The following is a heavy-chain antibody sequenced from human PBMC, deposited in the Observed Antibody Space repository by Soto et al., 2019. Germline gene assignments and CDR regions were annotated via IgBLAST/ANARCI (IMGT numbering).Heavy chain of an antibody. CDR2: IYYSGST. CDR1: DGSISSGGYY. V-gene: IGHV4-31*03. J-gene: IGHJ3*02. CDR3: AREEAPDAFDI. Sequence: QAQLQESGPGLVKPSQTLSLTCTVSDGSISSGGYYWSWIRQHPGKGLEWIGYIYYSGSTYYNPSLKSRVTISVDTSKNQFSLKLSSVTAADTAVYYCAREEAPDAFDIWGQGTMVTVSS.